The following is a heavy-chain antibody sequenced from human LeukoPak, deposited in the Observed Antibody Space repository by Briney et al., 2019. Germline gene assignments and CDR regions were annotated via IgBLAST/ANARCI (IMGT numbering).Heavy chain of an antibody. D-gene: IGHD6-19*01. CDR1: GGSISGYY. V-gene: IGHV4-59*08. CDR2: TSYSGST. CDR3: ARHGSGWSFDY. J-gene: IGHJ4*02. Sequence: SSETPSLTCTVSGGSISGYYWSWIWQPPGKGLEWIGYTSYSGSTNYNPSLKSRVSISVDTSKNQFSLNLNSVTAADTAVLYCARHGSGWSFDYWGQGTLVTVSS.